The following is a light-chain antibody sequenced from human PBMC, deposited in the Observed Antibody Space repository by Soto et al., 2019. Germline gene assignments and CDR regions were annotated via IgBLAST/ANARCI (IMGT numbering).Light chain of an antibody. CDR2: NTN. CDR1: SGSVSTTYY. J-gene: IGLJ2*01. CDR3: VLYMGSGIVI. Sequence: QTVVTQAPSVSVSPGGTVTLSCGLNSGSVSTTYYPSCYQQTPGQAPRTLIYNTNTRSSGVPDRFSGSILENKAALTITGAQADDESDYYCVLYMGSGIVIFGGGTKLTVL. V-gene: IGLV8-61*01.